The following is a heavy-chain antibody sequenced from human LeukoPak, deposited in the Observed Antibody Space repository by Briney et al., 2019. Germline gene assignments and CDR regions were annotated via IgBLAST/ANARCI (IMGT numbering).Heavy chain of an antibody. CDR1: GGSISSSSYY. CDR3: ASFMITFGGVIAEPRGIDY. CDR2: IYYSGST. V-gene: IGHV4-39*01. Sequence: KTSETLSLTCTVSGGSISSSSYYWGWIRQPPGKGLEWIGSIYYSGSTYYNPPLKSRVTISVDTSKNQFSLKLSSVTAADTAVYYCASFMITFGGVIAEPRGIDYWGQGTLVTVSS. D-gene: IGHD3-16*02. J-gene: IGHJ4*02.